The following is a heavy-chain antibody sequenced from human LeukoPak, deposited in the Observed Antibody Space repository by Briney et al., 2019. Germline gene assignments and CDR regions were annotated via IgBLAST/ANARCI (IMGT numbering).Heavy chain of an antibody. J-gene: IGHJ6*02. Sequence: SQTLSLTCTVSGGSISSGDYYWSWLRQPPGTGREGFGYIYYSGSTYYNPSLKSRVTISVDTSKNQFSLKLSSVTAADTAVYYCARHDYSNYYYGMDVWGQGTTVTVS. CDR3: ARHDYSNYYYGMDV. CDR1: GGSISSGDYY. CDR2: IYYSGST. V-gene: IGHV4-30-4*01. D-gene: IGHD4-11*01.